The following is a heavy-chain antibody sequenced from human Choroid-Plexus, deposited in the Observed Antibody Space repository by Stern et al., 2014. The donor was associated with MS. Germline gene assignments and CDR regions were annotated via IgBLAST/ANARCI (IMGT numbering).Heavy chain of an antibody. CDR3: AKDRHYLTXXXXX. Sequence: VQLEESGGGVVQPGRPLRLSCVASGFTFGSCAMHWVRQAPGKGLEWVAGVSYDGSNKYYADSVKGRFTISRDNSQNTLYMQMSSLRPEDTAVYYCAKDRHYLTXXXXXWGQGSLVTVSS. CDR2: VSYDGSNK. D-gene: IGHD2/OR15-2a*01. V-gene: IGHV3-30*18. CDR1: GFTFGSCA. J-gene: IGHJ4*02.